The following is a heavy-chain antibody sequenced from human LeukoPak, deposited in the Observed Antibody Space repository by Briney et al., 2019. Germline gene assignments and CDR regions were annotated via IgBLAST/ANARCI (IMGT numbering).Heavy chain of an antibody. CDR3: AKQEGSMVRGVYYYYGMDV. CDR2: ISWNSGGI. Sequence: LRLSCAASGFTFDDYAMHWVRQAPGKGLEWVSGISWNSGGIGYADSVKGRFTISRDNAKNSLYLQMNSLRAEDTALYYCAKQEGSMVRGVYYYYGMDVWGQGTTVTVSS. D-gene: IGHD3-10*01. CDR1: GFTFDDYA. J-gene: IGHJ6*02. V-gene: IGHV3-9*01.